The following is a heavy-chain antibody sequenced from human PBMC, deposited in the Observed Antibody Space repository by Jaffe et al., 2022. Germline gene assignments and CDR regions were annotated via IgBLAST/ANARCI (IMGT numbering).Heavy chain of an antibody. J-gene: IGHJ4*02. CDR2: IRSKAYGGTT. Sequence: EVQLVESGGGLVQPGRSLRLSCTASGFTFGDYAMSWFRQAPGKGLEWVGFIRSKAYGGTTEYAASVKGRFTISRDDSKSIAYLQMNSLKTEDTAVYYCTRDSLGTGDSDYFDYWGQGTLVTVSS. CDR1: GFTFGDYA. V-gene: IGHV3-49*03. CDR3: TRDSLGTGDSDYFDY. D-gene: IGHD7-27*01.